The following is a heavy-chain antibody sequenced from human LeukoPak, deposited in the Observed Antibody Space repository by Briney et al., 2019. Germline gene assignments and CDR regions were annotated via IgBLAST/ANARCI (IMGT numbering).Heavy chain of an antibody. CDR3: ADADGVY. D-gene: IGHD3-3*01. CDR2: ICYSGST. V-gene: IGHV4-30-4*08. Sequence: SETLSLTCTVSGGPISSGDYYWSWGRQPPGKGLEWIGYICYSGSTYYNPSLKSRVTISVDTSKNQCSLKLSSVIVADTALYYCADADGVYWGQGTLVTVSS. J-gene: IGHJ4*02. CDR1: GGPISSGDYY.